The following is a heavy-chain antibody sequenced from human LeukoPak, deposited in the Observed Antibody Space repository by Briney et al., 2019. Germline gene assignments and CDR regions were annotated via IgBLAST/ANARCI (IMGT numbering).Heavy chain of an antibody. J-gene: IGHJ4*02. CDR1: GFTFSNYA. D-gene: IGHD3-9*01. Sequence: GGSLRLSCVASGFTFSNYAMIWVRQAPGKRLEWVSAVTGSGGSTYYADSVKGRFTISRDNSRNTLFLQMNSLRAEDTAVYYCAKWGDFDILTGYYVSDFWGQGTLVTVSS. CDR2: VTGSGGST. CDR3: AKWGDFDILTGYYVSDF. V-gene: IGHV3-23*01.